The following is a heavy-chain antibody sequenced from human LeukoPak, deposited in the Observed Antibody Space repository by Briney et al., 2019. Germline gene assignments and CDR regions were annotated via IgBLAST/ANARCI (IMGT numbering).Heavy chain of an antibody. J-gene: IGHJ3*02. CDR3: ARVNGWLDASDI. V-gene: IGHV1-2*02. CDR2: INPNSGGT. Sequence: ASVKVSCKASGYTFTGFYMHWVRQAPGQGLEWMGWINPNSGGTNYAQKFQGRVTMTRDTSISTAYMELSRLRSDDTAVYYCARVNGWLDASDIWGQGTMVTVSS. CDR1: GYTFTGFY. D-gene: IGHD3-22*01.